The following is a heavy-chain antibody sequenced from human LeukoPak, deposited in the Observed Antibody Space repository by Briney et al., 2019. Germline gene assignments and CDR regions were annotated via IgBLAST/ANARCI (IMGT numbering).Heavy chain of an antibody. Sequence: ASMKVSCKVSGNSLRDTSIHWVRQAPGQWLEWMGGFEPEDGEPIFAQTFQGRLSMTEDTSTDTAHMELSSLTVEDTAVYYCATADKWEPLDYWGQGTLVTVSS. CDR1: GNSLRDTS. CDR3: ATADKWEPLDY. D-gene: IGHD1-26*01. CDR2: FEPEDGEP. J-gene: IGHJ4*02. V-gene: IGHV1-24*01.